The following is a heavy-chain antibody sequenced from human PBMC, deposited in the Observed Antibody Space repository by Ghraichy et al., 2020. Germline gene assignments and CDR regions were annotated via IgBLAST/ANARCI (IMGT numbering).Heavy chain of an antibody. CDR1: GGTFSSHS. J-gene: IGHJ6*02. D-gene: IGHD2-15*01. CDR2: IIPFFGTT. Sequence: VKVSCKASGGTFSSHSISWVRQAPGQGLEWLGGIIPFFGTTNYAQKFQGRVTITADESTSTANMEVSSLRSDDTAVYYCAIKMGYCSGDGCLHYGSTDVWGQGTTVTVSS. V-gene: IGHV1-69*13. CDR3: AIKMGYCSGDGCLHYGSTDV.